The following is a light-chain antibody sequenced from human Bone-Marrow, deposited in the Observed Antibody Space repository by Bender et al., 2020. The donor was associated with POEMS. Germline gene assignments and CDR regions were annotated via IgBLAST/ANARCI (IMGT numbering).Light chain of an antibody. V-gene: IGLV1-44*01. CDR2: SSH. CDR3: AVWDDSLNGWV. Sequence: QSVLTQPPSASGTPGQRVTISCSGSNSNIGSNPVNWYQQLPGTAPKLLIYSSHRRPSEVPDRFSGSRSGTSASLAISGLQSEDEADYYCAVWDDSLNGWVFGGGTKLTVL. CDR1: NSNIGSNP. J-gene: IGLJ3*02.